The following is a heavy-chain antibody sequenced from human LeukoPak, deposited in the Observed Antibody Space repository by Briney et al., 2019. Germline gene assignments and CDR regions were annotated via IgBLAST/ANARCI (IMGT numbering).Heavy chain of an antibody. J-gene: IGHJ3*02. CDR2: INPNSGGT. CDR1: GYSFTGYY. V-gene: IGHV1-2*02. CDR3: ARAPYDILTGYSTDDAFDI. Sequence: ASVNVSCKASGYSFTGYYMHWVRQAPGQGLECMGWINPNSGGTNYAQKFQGRVTMTRDTSISTAYMELSRLRSDDTAVYYCARAPYDILTGYSTDDAFDIWGQGTMVTVSS. D-gene: IGHD3-9*01.